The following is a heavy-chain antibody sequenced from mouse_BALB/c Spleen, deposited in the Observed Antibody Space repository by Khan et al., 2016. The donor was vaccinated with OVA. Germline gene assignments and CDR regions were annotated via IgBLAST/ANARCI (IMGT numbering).Heavy chain of an antibody. Sequence: EVKLVESGGGLVKPGGSLKLSCAASGFAFSSYDMSWVRQTPERRLEWVALISNGGSYTNYPDRVKGRFTISRDNARNTLYLQVSSLRSEDTALYDCARQGGFNPYFAMDYWGQGTSVTVSS. CDR1: GFAFSSYD. J-gene: IGHJ4*01. V-gene: IGHV5-9*02. CDR2: ISNGGSYT. CDR3: ARQGGFNPYFAMDY.